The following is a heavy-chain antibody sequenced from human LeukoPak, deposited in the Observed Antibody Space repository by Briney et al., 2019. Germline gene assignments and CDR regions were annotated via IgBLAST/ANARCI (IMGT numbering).Heavy chain of an antibody. CDR3: ARDRWGYSYGGY. J-gene: IGHJ4*02. D-gene: IGHD5-18*01. Sequence: GGSLRLSCEASGFTFSTYEMNWVRQTPGKGLEWVSCIGSSGSTIYYADSVKGRFTISRDNGKNSLYLQMNSLRVEDTAVYYCARDRWGYSYGGYWGQGTLVTVSS. V-gene: IGHV3-48*03. CDR1: GFTFSTYE. CDR2: IGSSGSTI.